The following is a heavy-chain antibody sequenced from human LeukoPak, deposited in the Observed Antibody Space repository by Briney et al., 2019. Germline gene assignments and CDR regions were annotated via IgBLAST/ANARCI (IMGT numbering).Heavy chain of an antibody. Sequence: SETLSLTCAVYGGSFSGYYWCWIRQPPRKGLEWIREINHSGSTNYNPSLKSRVTISVDTSKNQFSLKLSSVTAADTAVYYCAFSDLSWLVGGYWGQGTLVTVSS. CDR1: GGSFSGYY. CDR3: AFSDLSWLVGGY. V-gene: IGHV4-34*01. J-gene: IGHJ4*02. D-gene: IGHD6-19*01. CDR2: INHSGST.